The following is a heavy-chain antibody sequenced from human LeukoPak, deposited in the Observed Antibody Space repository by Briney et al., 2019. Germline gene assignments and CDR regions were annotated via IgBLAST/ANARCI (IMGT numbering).Heavy chain of an antibody. Sequence: PSETLSLTCTVSGGSISSGYYWGWIRQPPGKGLEWIGTIYHSGSTYYNPSLRSRVTISVDTSKNQFSLKLSSVTAADTAVDYCAVDTAMVRRGFDYWGQGTLVTASS. CDR2: IYHSGST. D-gene: IGHD5-18*01. CDR3: AVDTAMVRRGFDY. CDR1: GGSISSGYY. V-gene: IGHV4-38-2*02. J-gene: IGHJ4*02.